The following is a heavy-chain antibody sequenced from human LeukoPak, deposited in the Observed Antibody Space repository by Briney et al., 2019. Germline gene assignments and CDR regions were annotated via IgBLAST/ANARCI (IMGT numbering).Heavy chain of an antibody. V-gene: IGHV4-59*01. D-gene: IGHD5-18*01. J-gene: IGHJ4*02. CDR1: GGSISSYY. CDR2: IYYSGST. Sequence: SETLSLTCTVSGGSISSYYWSWIRQPRGKGLEWIGYIYYSGSTNYNPSLKSRVTISVDTSKNQFSLKLSSVTAADTAVYYCARVGYSYGQFDYWGQGTLVTVSS. CDR3: ARVGYSYGQFDY.